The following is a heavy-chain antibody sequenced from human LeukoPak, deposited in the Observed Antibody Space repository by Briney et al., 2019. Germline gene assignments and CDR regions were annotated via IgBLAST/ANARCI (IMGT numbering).Heavy chain of an antibody. Sequence: PSETLSLTCTVSGGSISSGGYYWSWIRQSPEKCLEWIAYIYYSGIAYYNPSLESRVTISVDTSRNQFSLKLRSVTAADTAVYYCARVVPIVSTAYYFDYWGQGTLVTVSS. CDR1: GGSISSGGYY. CDR2: IYYSGIA. CDR3: ARVVPIVSTAYYFDY. V-gene: IGHV4-30-4*01. D-gene: IGHD5/OR15-5a*01. J-gene: IGHJ4*02.